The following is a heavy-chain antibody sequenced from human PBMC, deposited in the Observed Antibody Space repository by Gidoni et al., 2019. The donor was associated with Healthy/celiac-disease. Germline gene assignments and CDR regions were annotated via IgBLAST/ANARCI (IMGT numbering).Heavy chain of an antibody. J-gene: IGHJ4*02. CDR2: IIPGLGTE. CDR1: GGTFRRDT. CDR3: SRGGDSSCYSLDY. V-gene: IGHV1-69*01. Sequence: QVQLVQSGAEVTKPGSSVKVSCKASGGTFRRDTISWVRQAPGQGLGWMGGIIPGLGTENYAQKLQGRVKITADESPSKTYMELSSLISEDTAVYYCSRGGDSSCYSLDYWGQGTLVTVSS. D-gene: IGHD3-22*01.